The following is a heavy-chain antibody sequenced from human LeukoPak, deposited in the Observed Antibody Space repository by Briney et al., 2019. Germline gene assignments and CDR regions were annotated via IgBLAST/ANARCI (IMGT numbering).Heavy chain of an antibody. Sequence: SETLSLTCAVYGGSFSGYYWSWIRQPPGKGLEWIGEINHSGSTNYNPSLKSRVTISVDTSKNQFSLKLSSVTAADTAVYYCARGGRYSYGKSLDYWGQGTLVTVSS. J-gene: IGHJ4*02. CDR2: INHSGST. V-gene: IGHV4-34*01. CDR1: GGSFSGYY. CDR3: ARGGRYSYGKSLDY. D-gene: IGHD5-18*01.